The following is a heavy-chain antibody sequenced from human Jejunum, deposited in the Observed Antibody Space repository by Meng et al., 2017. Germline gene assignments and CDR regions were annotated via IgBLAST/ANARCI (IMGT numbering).Heavy chain of an antibody. J-gene: IGHJ4*02. V-gene: IGHV3-7*01. CDR1: GFTFSGSW. D-gene: IGHD7-27*01. CDR3: ARVGNRGNFDF. CDR2: IRLDGSVT. Sequence: GGSLRLSCAASGFTFSGSWMSWVRQAPGKGLEWVANIRLDGSVTDCVDSVKGRFTISRDNAKNSLYLQMDSLRGDDTAVYYCARVGNRGNFDFWGQGTLVTVSS.